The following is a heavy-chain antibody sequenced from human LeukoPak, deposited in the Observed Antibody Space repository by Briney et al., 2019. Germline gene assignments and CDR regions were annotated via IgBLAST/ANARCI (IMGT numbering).Heavy chain of an antibody. V-gene: IGHV4-4*07. CDR1: GGSISSYS. J-gene: IGHJ5*02. D-gene: IGHD1-26*01. Sequence: SETLSLTCTVSGGSISSYSWSWIRQPAGKGLEWIGRIYSSGSTNYNPSLKSRVTMSVDTSKNQFSLKVSSVTAAETAVYYCATVAGATSRVKWFDPWGQGTQVTVSS. CDR2: IYSSGST. CDR3: ATVAGATSRVKWFDP.